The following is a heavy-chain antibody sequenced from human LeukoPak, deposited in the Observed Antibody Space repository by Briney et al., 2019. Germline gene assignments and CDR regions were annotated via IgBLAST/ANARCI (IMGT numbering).Heavy chain of an antibody. J-gene: IGHJ4*02. CDR1: GGSISSSNW. V-gene: IGHV4-4*02. Sequence: PSGTLSLTCAVSGGSISSSNWWSWVRQPPGKGLEWVGEIYLRGNTNYNPSLESRVSISVDESKTQLSLRLESVTAADTAVHYCARGTITTVTDSWGPGTLVTVSS. D-gene: IGHD4-17*01. CDR2: IYLRGNT. CDR3: ARGTITTVTDS.